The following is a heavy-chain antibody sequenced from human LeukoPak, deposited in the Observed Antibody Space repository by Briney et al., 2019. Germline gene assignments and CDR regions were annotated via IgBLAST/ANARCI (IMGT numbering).Heavy chain of an antibody. V-gene: IGHV3-23*01. CDR1: GFTFSSYE. Sequence: GGSLRLSCAATGFTFSSYEMNWVRQARGKGPEWVLGISFSGRSTNYADSVKGRFIISRDNSNNTLYLQMNSLRAEDTAVYYCAKDREKAVGATIFDHWGQGTLVTVSS. CDR3: AKDREKAVGATIFDH. J-gene: IGHJ4*02. D-gene: IGHD1-26*01. CDR2: ISFSGRST.